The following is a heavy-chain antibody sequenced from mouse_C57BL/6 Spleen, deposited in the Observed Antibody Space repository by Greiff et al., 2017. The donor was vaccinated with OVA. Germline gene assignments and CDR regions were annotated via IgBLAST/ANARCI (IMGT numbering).Heavy chain of an antibody. CDR3: AWQHYYGSSYDYYAMDY. D-gene: IGHD1-1*01. V-gene: IGHV1-82*01. CDR1: GYAFSSSW. Sequence: QVQLQQSGPELVKPGASVKISCKASGYAFSSSWMNWVKQRPGKGLEWIGRIYPGDGDTNYNGKFKGKATLTADKSSSTAYMQLSSLTSEDSAVYFCAWQHYYGSSYDYYAMDYWGQGTSVTVSS. CDR2: IYPGDGDT. J-gene: IGHJ4*01.